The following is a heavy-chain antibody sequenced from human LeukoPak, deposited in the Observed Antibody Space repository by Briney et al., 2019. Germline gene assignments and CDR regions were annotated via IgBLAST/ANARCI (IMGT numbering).Heavy chain of an antibody. J-gene: IGHJ5*02. CDR2: IIPIFGTA. V-gene: IGHV1-69*05. D-gene: IGHD6-19*01. CDR3: ARDEIYGIAVAGTLGWFDP. CDR1: GGTFISYA. Sequence: SVKVSCKASGGTFISYAISWVPQAPGQGLEWMGGIIPIFGTANYAQKFQGRVTITTDESTSTAYMELSSLRSEDTAVYYCARDEIYGIAVAGTLGWFDPWGQGTLVTVSS.